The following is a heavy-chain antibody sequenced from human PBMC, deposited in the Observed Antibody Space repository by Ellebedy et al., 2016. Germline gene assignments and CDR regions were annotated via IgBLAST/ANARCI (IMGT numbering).Heavy chain of an antibody. CDR3: ARARIDY. Sequence: GESLKISCAASGFAFSDYWMLWVRQAPGKGLEWVANINRRGSETHYVDSVKGRFTISRDNAKNSLYLQMNSLRAEDTAVYYCARARIDYWGQGTPVTVSS. V-gene: IGHV3-7*03. CDR2: INRRGSET. CDR1: GFAFSDYW. J-gene: IGHJ4*02. D-gene: IGHD1-14*01.